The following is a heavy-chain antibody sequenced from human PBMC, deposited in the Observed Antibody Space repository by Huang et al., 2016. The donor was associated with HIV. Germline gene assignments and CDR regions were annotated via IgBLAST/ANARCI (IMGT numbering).Heavy chain of an antibody. CDR1: GGSLSGYY. J-gene: IGHJ5*02. CDR3: ARDATKNPRGWFDP. Sequence: QVHLQQWGAGLLKSAETLSLTCAVYGGSLSGYYWSWFRQTPGKGLEWVGEINHLGSPNYNPSLKSRVAISMDGSKKQFSLKLRSISDADTAVYFCARDATKNPRGWFDPWGQGTLVTVSS. V-gene: IGHV4-34*02. CDR2: INHLGSP. D-gene: IGHD3-10*01.